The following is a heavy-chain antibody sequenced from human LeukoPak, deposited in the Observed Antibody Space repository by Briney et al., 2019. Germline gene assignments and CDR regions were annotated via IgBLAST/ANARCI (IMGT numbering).Heavy chain of an antibody. CDR3: ASSQPPGWFDP. V-gene: IGHV4-61*01. D-gene: IGHD1-14*01. J-gene: IGHJ5*02. CDR1: GGSVSSGSYY. CDR2: IYYSGST. Sequence: SETLSLTCTVSGGSVSSGSYYWSWIRQPPGKGLEWIGYIYYSGSTNYNPSLKSRVTISVDTSKNQFSLKLSSVTAADTAVYYCASSQPPGWFDPWGQGTLVTVSS.